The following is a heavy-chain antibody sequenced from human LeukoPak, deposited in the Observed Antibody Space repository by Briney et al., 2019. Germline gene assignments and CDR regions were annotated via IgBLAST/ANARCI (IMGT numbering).Heavy chain of an antibody. J-gene: IGHJ6*02. CDR3: ARISGYSSGWYSSDPASYYYYGMDV. CDR2: IYYSGST. CDR1: GGSFSGYY. D-gene: IGHD6-19*01. V-gene: IGHV4-59*01. Sequence: PSETLSLTCAVYGGSFSGYYWSWIRQPPGKGLEWIGYIYYSGSTNYNPSLKSRVTISVDTSKNQFSLKLSSVTAADTAVYYCARISGYSSGWYSSDPASYYYYGMDVWGQGTTVTVSS.